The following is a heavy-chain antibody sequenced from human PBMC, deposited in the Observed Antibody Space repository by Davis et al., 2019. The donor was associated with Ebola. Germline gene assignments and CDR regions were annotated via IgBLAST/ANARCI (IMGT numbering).Heavy chain of an antibody. CDR3: ARRLGGSPNYDS. CDR2: IYYSGST. Sequence: SETLSLTCTVSGGSISNYYWNWIRQPPGKGLEWIGHIYYSGSTNYKPSLKSRVTMSVDTSKNQFSLKLNSVTAADTAVYYCARRLGGSPNYDSWGQGTLVTVSS. CDR1: GGSISNYY. V-gene: IGHV4-59*08. D-gene: IGHD1-26*01. J-gene: IGHJ4*02.